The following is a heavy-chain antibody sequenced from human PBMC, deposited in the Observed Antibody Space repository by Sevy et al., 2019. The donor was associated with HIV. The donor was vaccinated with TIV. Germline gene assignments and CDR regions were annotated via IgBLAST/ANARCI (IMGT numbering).Heavy chain of an antibody. CDR2: ISYDGSNK. D-gene: IGHD1-26*01. CDR3: THRLRWGSPSDAFDI. CDR1: GFTFSSYA. V-gene: IGHV3-30-3*01. Sequence: GGSLRLSCAASGFTFSSYAMHWVRQAPGKGLEWVAVISYDGSNKYYADSVKGRFTISRDNSKNTLYLQMNSLRAEDTAVYYCTHRLRWGSPSDAFDILGQGTMVTVSS. J-gene: IGHJ3*02.